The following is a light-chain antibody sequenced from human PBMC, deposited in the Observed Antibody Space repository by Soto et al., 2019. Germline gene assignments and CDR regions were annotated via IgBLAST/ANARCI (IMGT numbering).Light chain of an antibody. CDR1: SNDVGTYNY. J-gene: IGLJ2*01. V-gene: IGLV2-8*01. CDR2: EVS. CDR3: SSYAGSNNVV. Sequence: QSALTQPPSASGSPGQSVTISCTGTSNDVGTYNYVSWYHQSPGKAPQLMIYEVSKRPSGVPDRFSGSKSGNTASLTVSGLQAEDEADYYCSSYAGSNNVVFGGGTKLTVL.